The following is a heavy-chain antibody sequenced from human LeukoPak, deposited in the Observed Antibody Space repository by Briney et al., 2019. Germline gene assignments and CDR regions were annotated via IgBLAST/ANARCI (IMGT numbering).Heavy chain of an antibody. V-gene: IGHV1-3*01. CDR1: GYTFTSYA. D-gene: IGHD3-10*01. CDR2: INAGNGNT. CDR3: AAAIAMVRLPGWYYGMDV. Sequence: GASVKVSCKASGYTFTSYAMHWVRQAPGQRLGWMGWINAGNGNTKYSQKFQGRVTITRDTSASTAYMELSSLRSEDTAVHYCAAAIAMVRLPGWYYGMDVWGQGTTVTVSS. J-gene: IGHJ6*02.